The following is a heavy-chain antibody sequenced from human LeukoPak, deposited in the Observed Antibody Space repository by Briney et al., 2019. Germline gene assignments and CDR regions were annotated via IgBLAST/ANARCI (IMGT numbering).Heavy chain of an antibody. CDR1: GGSISSSSYY. D-gene: IGHD1-26*01. V-gene: IGHV4-39*01. CDR2: IYYSGST. Sequence: SQTLSLTCTVSGGSISSSSYYWGWIRQPPGKGLEWIGSIYYSGSTYYNPSLKSRVTISVDTSKNQFSLKLSSVTAADTAVYYCARYASGSYFDYWGQGTLVTVSS. J-gene: IGHJ4*02. CDR3: ARYASGSYFDY.